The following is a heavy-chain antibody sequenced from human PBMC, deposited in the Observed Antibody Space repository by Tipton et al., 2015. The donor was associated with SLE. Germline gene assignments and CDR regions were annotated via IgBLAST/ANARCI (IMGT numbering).Heavy chain of an antibody. Sequence: SLRLSCAASGFTFSSYTLHWVRQAPGKGLEWVAVISYGGSNKYYADSLQGRFTISRDNAKNSLYLHMNGLRAEDTAVYYCARVDDSSGYYLHYYYGMDVWGQGTTVTVSS. D-gene: IGHD3-22*01. J-gene: IGHJ6*02. CDR2: ISYGGSNK. V-gene: IGHV3-30*04. CDR1: GFTFSSYT. CDR3: ARVDDSSGYYLHYYYGMDV.